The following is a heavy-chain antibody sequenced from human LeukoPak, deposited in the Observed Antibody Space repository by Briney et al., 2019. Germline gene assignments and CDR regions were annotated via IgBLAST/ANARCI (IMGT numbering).Heavy chain of an antibody. CDR3: ARHSGSYRSRLDY. V-gene: IGHV4-4*07. Sequence: SETLSLTCTVSGGSISNYYWSWIRQPAGKELEWIGRIYSSGGTNYNPSLKSRVTISVDTSKNQFSLKLSSVTAADTAVYYCARHSGSYRSRLDYWGQGTLVTVSS. CDR1: GGSISNYY. D-gene: IGHD3-16*02. J-gene: IGHJ4*02. CDR2: IYSSGGT.